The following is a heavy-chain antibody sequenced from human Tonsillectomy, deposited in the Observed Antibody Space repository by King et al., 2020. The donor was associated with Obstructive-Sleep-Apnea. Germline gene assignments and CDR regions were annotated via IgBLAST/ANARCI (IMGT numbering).Heavy chain of an antibody. D-gene: IGHD3-10*01. Sequence: QLVQSGAEVKRPGASVKVSCKASGYTFTSYGISWVRQAPGQGLEWMGWIRAYKGNTNFAKKLQGKVTMTTDTSTSTAYMELRSLRSDDTAVYYCARVWDYYGSGDYWGQGTLVTVSS. J-gene: IGHJ4*02. CDR3: ARVWDYYGSGDY. CDR2: IRAYKGNT. V-gene: IGHV1-18*01. CDR1: GYTFTSYG.